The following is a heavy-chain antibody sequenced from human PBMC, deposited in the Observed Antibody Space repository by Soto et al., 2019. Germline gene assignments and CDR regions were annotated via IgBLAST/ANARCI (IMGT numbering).Heavy chain of an antibody. J-gene: IGHJ4*02. CDR2: ISATGGST. V-gene: IGHV3-23*01. D-gene: IGHD2-21*02. Sequence: EVQLLESGGGLLQPWCSLILSFAASGFTFTSFAMAWVRQAPGKGLEWGSGISATGGSTHYADSVKGRFTISRDNSRNTVYLQMNSLRAEDTAVYYCAKGGAYCGGDCTRAYWGQGTLVTVSS. CDR1: GFTFTSFA. CDR3: AKGGAYCGGDCTRAY.